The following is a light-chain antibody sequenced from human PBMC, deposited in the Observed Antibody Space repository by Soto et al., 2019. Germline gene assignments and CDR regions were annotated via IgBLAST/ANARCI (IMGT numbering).Light chain of an antibody. CDR3: QVWDSSSDHVV. J-gene: IGLJ2*01. CDR2: DDS. Sequence: SYELTQPPSVSVAPGQTARITWGGNNIGSKSVHWYQQKPGQAPVLVVYDDSDRPSGIPERFSGSNSGNTATLTISRVEAGDDADYYCQVWDSSSDHVVFGGGTKVTVL. CDR1: NIGSKS. V-gene: IGLV3-21*02.